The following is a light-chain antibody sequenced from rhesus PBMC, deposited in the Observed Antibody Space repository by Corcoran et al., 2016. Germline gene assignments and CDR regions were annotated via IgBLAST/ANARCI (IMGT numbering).Light chain of an antibody. CDR1: SRDVGGYNY. CDR3: CSYTTSSTFV. J-gene: IGLJ6*01. CDR2: EVS. Sequence: QSAPTQPPSVSGSPGQSVTISCTGTSRDVGGYNYVSWYQQHPGKAPKLMIYEVSKWPSGVSDRFSGSKSGNTASLTISGLQAEDEADYYCCSYTTSSTFVFGSGTKLTVL. V-gene: IGLV2S7*01.